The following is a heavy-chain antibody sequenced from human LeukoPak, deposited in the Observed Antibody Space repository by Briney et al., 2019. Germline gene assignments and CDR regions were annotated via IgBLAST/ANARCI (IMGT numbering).Heavy chain of an antibody. CDR3: AKNGDRGAYCSGGTCYPYYYYNMDV. J-gene: IGHJ6*03. CDR2: ISCTGGTP. CDR1: GFTFSSFG. V-gene: IGHV3-23*01. Sequence: GGALRLSCAASGFTFSSFGMSSVRQAPGKGLEWVSAISCTGGTPYYPDSVKGRFTISSDNSENTPDLQLNSLRAEDTAIYSCAKNGDRGAYCSGGTCYPYYYYNMDVWGKGTTVTISS. D-gene: IGHD2-15*01.